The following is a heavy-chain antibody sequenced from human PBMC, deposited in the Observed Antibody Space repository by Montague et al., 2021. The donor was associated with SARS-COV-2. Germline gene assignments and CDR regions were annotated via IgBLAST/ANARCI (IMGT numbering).Heavy chain of an antibody. CDR3: ARGYQLRFLEWSSRQSTFDY. Sequence: SETLSLTCAVYGGSFSGDYWSWIRQPPGKGLEWIGEVNHSGSTNYNPSPKSRVTITVDTSKNQFSLKLSSVTAADTAVYYCARGYQLRFLEWSSRQSTFDYWGQGTLVTVSS. D-gene: IGHD3-3*01. CDR2: VNHSGST. J-gene: IGHJ4*02. CDR1: GGSFSGDY. V-gene: IGHV4-34*01.